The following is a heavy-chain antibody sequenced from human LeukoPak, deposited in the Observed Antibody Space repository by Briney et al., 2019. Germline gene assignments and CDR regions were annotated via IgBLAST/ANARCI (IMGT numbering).Heavy chain of an antibody. CDR3: TRGSDTVFGVARDGFDS. Sequence: PGGSLRLSCTASGFSFGDYVVSWFRQAPGKGVEWVGFIRTKAYGGTAEYAASVKGRFTISRDDSESIAYLQMNSLRTEDTAVYYCTRGSDTVFGVARDGFDSWGQGTLVTVSS. CDR2: IRTKAYGGTA. D-gene: IGHD3-3*01. J-gene: IGHJ4*02. V-gene: IGHV3-49*03. CDR1: GFSFGDYV.